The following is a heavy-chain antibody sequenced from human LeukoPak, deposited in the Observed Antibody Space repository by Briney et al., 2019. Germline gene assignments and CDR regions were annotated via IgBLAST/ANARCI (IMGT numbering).Heavy chain of an antibody. V-gene: IGHV4-34*01. CDR2: INHSGST. CDR3: ARAYGGNSGVGFDAFDI. CDR1: GGSFSGYY. Sequence: SETLSLTCAVYGGSFSGYYWSWIRQPPGKGLEWIGEINHSGSTNYNPSLKSRVTISVDKSKNQFSLKLSSVTAADTAVYYCARAYGGNSGVGFDAFDIWGQGTMVTVSS. J-gene: IGHJ3*02. D-gene: IGHD4-23*01.